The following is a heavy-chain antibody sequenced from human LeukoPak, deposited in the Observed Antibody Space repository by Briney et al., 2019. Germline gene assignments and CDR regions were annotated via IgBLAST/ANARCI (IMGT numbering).Heavy chain of an antibody. CDR1: GYTFTSYY. Sequence: GASAKVSCKASGYTFTSYYMHWVRQAPGQGLEWMGIINPSGGSTSYAQKFQGRVTMTRDTSTSTVYMELSSLRSEDTAVYYCARDPSTIYGSGSSNWFDPWGQGTLVTVSS. J-gene: IGHJ5*02. D-gene: IGHD3-10*01. CDR3: ARDPSTIYGSGSSNWFDP. V-gene: IGHV1-46*01. CDR2: INPSGGST.